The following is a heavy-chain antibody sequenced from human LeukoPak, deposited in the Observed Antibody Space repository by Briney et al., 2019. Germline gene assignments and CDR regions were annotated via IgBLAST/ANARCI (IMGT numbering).Heavy chain of an antibody. CDR1: GGSISSYY. CDR3: ARVIGHYDILTGEYLFGVFDY. Sequence: SETLSLTCTVSGGSISSYYWSWIRQPPGKGLEWIGYIYYSGSTNYNPSLKSPVTISVDTYKNQFSLKLSSVTAADTAVYYCARVIGHYDILTGEYLFGVFDYWGQGTLVTVSS. CDR2: IYYSGST. V-gene: IGHV4-59*08. D-gene: IGHD3-9*01. J-gene: IGHJ4*02.